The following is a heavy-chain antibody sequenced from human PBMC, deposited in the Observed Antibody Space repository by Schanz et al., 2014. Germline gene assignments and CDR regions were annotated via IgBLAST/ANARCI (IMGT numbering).Heavy chain of an antibody. Sequence: VQLVESGGGLVKPGGSLRLSCAASGFTFSSYALHWVRQAPGKGLEWVAFVPFDGSQKFYADSVKGRFTISRDNSKNSLYLQMNSLRAEDTAVYYCARIGGSVFDYWAQGTLVTVSS. J-gene: IGHJ4*02. V-gene: IGHV3-30*04. CDR3: ARIGGSVFDY. CDR2: VPFDGSQK. CDR1: GFTFSSYA. D-gene: IGHD3-10*01.